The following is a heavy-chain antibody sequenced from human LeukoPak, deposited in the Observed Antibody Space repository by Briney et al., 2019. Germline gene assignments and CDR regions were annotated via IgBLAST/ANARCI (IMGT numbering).Heavy chain of an antibody. Sequence: SGGSLRLSCAASGFTFSSCDMHWVRQPTGKGLEWVSAIGTAGDTYYPASVKGRFTISRENAKNSLYLQMNSLRAEDTAVYYCARGRIQLWSQPFDYWGQGTLVTVSS. J-gene: IGHJ4*02. V-gene: IGHV3-13*01. CDR3: ARGRIQLWSQPFDY. CDR1: GFTFSSCD. D-gene: IGHD5-18*01. CDR2: IGTAGDT.